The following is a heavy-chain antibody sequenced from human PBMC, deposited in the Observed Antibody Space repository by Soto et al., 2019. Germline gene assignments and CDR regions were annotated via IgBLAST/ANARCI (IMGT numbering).Heavy chain of an antibody. V-gene: IGHV4-59*01. J-gene: IGHJ4*02. CDR1: GCSIRNYF. CDR2: IHYSGTT. D-gene: IGHD6-13*01. Sequence: XETLSPTCTLSGCSIRNYFWTWIRQPPGKGLDWIGYIHYSGTTSFFPSYNPSLRSRVTISEDTSKNQFSLKLLSVTTADTAVYFCAAGEASSRNLAPYYLDFWGQGTLVTVSS. CDR3: AAGEASSRNLAPYYLDF.